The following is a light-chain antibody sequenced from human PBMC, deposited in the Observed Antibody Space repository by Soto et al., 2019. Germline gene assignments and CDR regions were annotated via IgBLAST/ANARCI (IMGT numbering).Light chain of an antibody. Sequence: EIVMTQSPATLSVSPGKRATLSCRASQSVSSNLAWYQQKPGQAPRLLIYGASTRATGIPARFSGSGSGTEFSLTVSSLQSEDFAVYYCQQYNNWPWTFGQGTKVEIK. CDR2: GAS. CDR3: QQYNNWPWT. J-gene: IGKJ1*01. V-gene: IGKV3-15*01. CDR1: QSVSSN.